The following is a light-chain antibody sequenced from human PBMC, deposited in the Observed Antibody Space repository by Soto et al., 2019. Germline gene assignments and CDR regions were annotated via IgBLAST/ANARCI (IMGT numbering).Light chain of an antibody. CDR3: QHSYITPYT. Sequence: DIQMTQSPSSLSASVGDRVTITCRASQNISNYLHWYQQKPGKAPKLLIYAASSLQSGVPSMFSGSGSETDFTLTISSLQPEDFATYYCQHSYITPYTFGQGTKLEIK. J-gene: IGKJ2*01. CDR2: AAS. V-gene: IGKV1-39*01. CDR1: QNISNY.